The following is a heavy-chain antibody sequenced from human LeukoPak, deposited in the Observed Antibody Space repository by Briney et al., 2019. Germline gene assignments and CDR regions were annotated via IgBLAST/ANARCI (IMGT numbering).Heavy chain of an antibody. CDR2: INPNSGGT. CDR3: ARSTMVRGVIIRKADAFDI. Sequence: ASVKVSCKASGYTFTGYYMHWVRQAPGQGLEWMGWINPNSGGTNYAQKFQGWVTMTRDTSISTAYMELSRLRSDDTAVYYCARSTMVRGVIIRKADAFDIWGQGTMVTVSS. D-gene: IGHD3-10*01. CDR1: GYTFTGYY. V-gene: IGHV1-2*04. J-gene: IGHJ3*02.